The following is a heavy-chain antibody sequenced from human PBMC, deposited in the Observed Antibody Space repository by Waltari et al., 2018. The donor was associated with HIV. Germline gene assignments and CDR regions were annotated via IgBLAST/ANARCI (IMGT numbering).Heavy chain of an antibody. CDR2: IGTQT. V-gene: IGHV3-74*03. D-gene: IGHD3-10*01. CDR1: GFTVTDYW. J-gene: IGHJ3*02. CDR3: ARSFHYGSETYGFDT. Sequence: EVQLEESGGGLVQPGGSLRLSCAASGFTVTDYWMHWVRQGPGEGLVWVSRIGTQTTYADSVKGRFTISRDTAKNTMFLQMNSLQAEDTAVYYCARSFHYGSETYGFDTWCQGTTVTVSS.